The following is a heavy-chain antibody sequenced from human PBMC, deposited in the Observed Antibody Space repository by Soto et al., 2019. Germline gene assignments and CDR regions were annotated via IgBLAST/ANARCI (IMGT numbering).Heavy chain of an antibody. Sequence: GGSLRLSCAASGFTFSSYGMHWVRQAPGKGLEWVAVIWYDGSNKYYADSVKGRFTISRDNSKNTLYLQMNSLRAEDTAVYYCAREIALGGITMIVSLDYWGQGTLVTVSS. J-gene: IGHJ4*02. CDR3: AREIALGGITMIVSLDY. CDR2: IWYDGSNK. CDR1: GFTFSSYG. D-gene: IGHD3-22*01. V-gene: IGHV3-33*01.